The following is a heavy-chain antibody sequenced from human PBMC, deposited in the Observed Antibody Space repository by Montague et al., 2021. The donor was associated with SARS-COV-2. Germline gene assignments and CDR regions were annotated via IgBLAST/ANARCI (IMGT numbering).Heavy chain of an antibody. Sequence: SETLSLTCSVSGDSITNHYWSWIRQPAGKGLEWIGRMHFTGKTNFSPFFSSRLTMSADTSRNQFSLKLTSVTAADTAIYFCARDRFDFGAGRQGTIDFWGQGTLVTISS. V-gene: IGHV4-4*07. CDR2: MHFTGKT. CDR3: ARDRFDFGAGRQGTIDF. J-gene: IGHJ4*02. D-gene: IGHD3-10*01. CDR1: GDSITNHY.